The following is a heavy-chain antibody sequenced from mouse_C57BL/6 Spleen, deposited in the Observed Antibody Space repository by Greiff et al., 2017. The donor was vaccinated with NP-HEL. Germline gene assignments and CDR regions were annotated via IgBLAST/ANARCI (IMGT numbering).Heavy chain of an antibody. J-gene: IGHJ3*01. V-gene: IGHV1-64*01. CDR2: IHPNSGST. CDR1: GYTFTSYW. D-gene: IGHD4-1*02. CDR3: ARGSNWDGFAY. Sequence: QVQLKQPGAELVKPGASVKLSCKASGYTFTSYWMHWVKQRPGQGLEWIGMIHPNSGSTNYNEKFKSKATLTVDKSSSTAYMQLSSLTSEDSAVYYCARGSNWDGFAYWGQGTLVTVSA.